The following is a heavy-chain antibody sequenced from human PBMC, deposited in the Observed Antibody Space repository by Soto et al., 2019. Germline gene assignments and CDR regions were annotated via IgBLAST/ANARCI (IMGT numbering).Heavy chain of an antibody. V-gene: IGHV3-7*01. Sequence: GGSLRLSCAASGFTFSNYWMSWVRQAPGKGLEWVANINQDGSEKYYVDSVKGRFTISRDNAKNSLYLQMNSLRDDDTAVYYCARDRGWFDPWGQGTLVTVSS. J-gene: IGHJ5*02. D-gene: IGHD3-16*01. CDR2: INQDGSEK. CDR1: GFTFSNYW. CDR3: ARDRGWFDP.